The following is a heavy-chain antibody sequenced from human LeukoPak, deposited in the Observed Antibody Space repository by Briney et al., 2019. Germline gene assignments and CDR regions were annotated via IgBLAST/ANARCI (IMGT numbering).Heavy chain of an antibody. CDR1: GFTLSSYW. V-gene: IGHV3-7*04. D-gene: IGHD3-16*01. J-gene: IGHJ6*02. CDR2: INQDGSEM. Sequence: GGSLRLSCAASGFTLSSYWMTWVRQAPGKGLQWVANINQDGSEMYYVDSVKGRFTISRDNAKNSLYLQMNSLRAEDTAVYYCARSAGEIYYYYGMDVWGHGTTVTVSS. CDR3: ARSAGEIYYYYGMDV.